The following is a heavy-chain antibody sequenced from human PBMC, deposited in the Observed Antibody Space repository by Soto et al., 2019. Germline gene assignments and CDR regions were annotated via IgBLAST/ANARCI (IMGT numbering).Heavy chain of an antibody. D-gene: IGHD3-10*01. V-gene: IGHV1-18*01. CDR3: ARGVGAGSYYNQYNWFDP. Sequence: ASVKVSCKASGYTFTSYGISWVRQAPGQGLEWMGWISAYDGNTNYAQKLQGRVTMTTDTSTSTAYMELRSLRSDDTAVYYCARGVGAGSYYNQYNWFDPWGQGTLVTVSS. J-gene: IGHJ5*02. CDR1: GYTFTSYG. CDR2: ISAYDGNT.